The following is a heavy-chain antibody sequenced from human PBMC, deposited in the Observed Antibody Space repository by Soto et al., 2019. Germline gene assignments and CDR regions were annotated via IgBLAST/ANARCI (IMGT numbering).Heavy chain of an antibody. J-gene: IGHJ5*02. CDR3: AKDGGGAPIFGVVNNWFDP. CDR2: ISGSGART. D-gene: IGHD3-3*01. CDR1: VFPFSNYA. Sequence: GPVRLSCATSVFPFSNYALSWVRQAAGTGLDWVSAISGSGARTYYADSVKGRFTISRDNSKNTLYLQMNSLRAEDTAVYYCAKDGGGAPIFGVVNNWFDPWGQGTLVTGSS. V-gene: IGHV3-23*01.